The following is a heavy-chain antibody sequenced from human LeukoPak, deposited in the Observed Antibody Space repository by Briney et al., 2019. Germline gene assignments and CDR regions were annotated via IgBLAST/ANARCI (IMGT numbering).Heavy chain of an antibody. CDR3: ARGNGGGYYYGMDV. CDR1: GGSISSGSYY. D-gene: IGHD2-15*01. J-gene: IGHJ6*02. V-gene: IGHV4-61*02. CDR2: IYTSGST. Sequence: SQTLSLTCTVSGGSISSGSYYWSWIRQPAGKGLEWIGRIYTSGSTNYNPSLKSRVTISVDTSKNQFSLKLSSVTAADTAVYYCARGNGGGYYYGMDVWGQGTTVTVSS.